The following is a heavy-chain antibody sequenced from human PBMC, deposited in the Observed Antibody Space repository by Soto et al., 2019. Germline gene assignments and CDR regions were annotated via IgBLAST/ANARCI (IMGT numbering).Heavy chain of an antibody. V-gene: IGHV1-69*01. D-gene: IGHD3-3*01. CDR3: ASWVKRGNVLRFLEWLGYGMDV. CDR1: GGTFSSYA. CDR2: IIPIFGTA. Sequence: QVQLVQSGAEVKKPGSSVKVSCKASGGTFSSYAISWVRQAPGQGLEWMGGIIPIFGTANYAQKFQGRVTITADESTRTAYMELSSLRSEDTAVYYCASWVKRGNVLRFLEWLGYGMDVWGQGTTVTVSS. J-gene: IGHJ6*02.